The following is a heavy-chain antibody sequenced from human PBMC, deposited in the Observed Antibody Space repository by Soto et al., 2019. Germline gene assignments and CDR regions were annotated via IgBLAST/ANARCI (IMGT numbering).Heavy chain of an antibody. D-gene: IGHD2-15*01. CDR3: AAHPPRSYCSGGSCYFGHFDY. CDR2: ISWNSGSI. CDR1: GFTFDDYA. V-gene: IGHV3-9*01. Sequence: GGSLRLSCAASGFTFDDYAMHWVRQAPGKGLEWVSGISWNSGSIGYADSVKGRFTISRDNAKNSLYLQMNSLRAEDTALYYCAAHPPRSYCSGGSCYFGHFDYWGQGTLVTVSS. J-gene: IGHJ4*02.